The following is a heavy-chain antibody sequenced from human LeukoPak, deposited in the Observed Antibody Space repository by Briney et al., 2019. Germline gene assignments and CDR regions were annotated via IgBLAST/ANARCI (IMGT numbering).Heavy chain of an antibody. J-gene: IGHJ4*02. Sequence: SETLSLTCTVSGGSISSYYWSWIRQPAGKGLEWIGRIYTSGSTNYNPSLKSRVTMSVDTSKNQFSLKLSSVTAADTAVYYCARGASSSSWDGLIFDYWGQGTLVTVSS. D-gene: IGHD6-13*01. CDR2: IYTSGST. CDR1: GGSISSYY. V-gene: IGHV4-4*07. CDR3: ARGASSSSWDGLIFDY.